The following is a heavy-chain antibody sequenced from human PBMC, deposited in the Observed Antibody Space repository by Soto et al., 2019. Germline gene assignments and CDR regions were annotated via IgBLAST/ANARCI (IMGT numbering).Heavy chain of an antibody. Sequence: ASVEVSCKASGYTFTSYGISWVRQAPGQGLEWMGWISAYNGNTNYAQKLQGRVTMTTDTSTSTAYMELRSLRSDDTAVYYCARDAGATRYYGMDVWGQGTTVTVSS. CDR2: ISAYNGNT. CDR1: GYTFTSYG. V-gene: IGHV1-18*01. J-gene: IGHJ6*02. D-gene: IGHD1-26*01. CDR3: ARDAGATRYYGMDV.